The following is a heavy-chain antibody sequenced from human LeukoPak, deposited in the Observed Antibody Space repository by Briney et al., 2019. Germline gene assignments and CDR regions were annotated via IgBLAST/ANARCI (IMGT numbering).Heavy chain of an antibody. Sequence: GASVKVSCKASGYTFTSYGISWVRQAAGQGGEGMGWVSAYNGKTNYVQKLQGRGTITTDTSTRTVNMELRSLRDSGTAVYFSARSSTTGTATDYWGQGPLVTVSS. CDR2: VSAYNGKT. V-gene: IGHV1-18*01. CDR1: GYTFTSYG. D-gene: IGHD1-1*01. J-gene: IGHJ4*02. CDR3: ARSSTTGTATDY.